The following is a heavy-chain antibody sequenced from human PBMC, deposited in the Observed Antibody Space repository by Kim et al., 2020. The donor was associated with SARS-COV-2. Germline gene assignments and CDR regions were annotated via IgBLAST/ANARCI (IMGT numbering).Heavy chain of an antibody. Sequence: GESLRLSCAASGFTFSNYWMSWVRQAPGKGLEWVANIKRDGSEKYYVDSVRGRFTISRDNAQNSLFLQMNSLRVEDTAVYYCTSWGAGNYWGPGTLVTVSS. CDR3: TSWGAGNY. CDR2: IKRDGSEK. J-gene: IGHJ4*02. D-gene: IGHD6-13*01. CDR1: GFTFSNYW. V-gene: IGHV3-7*01.